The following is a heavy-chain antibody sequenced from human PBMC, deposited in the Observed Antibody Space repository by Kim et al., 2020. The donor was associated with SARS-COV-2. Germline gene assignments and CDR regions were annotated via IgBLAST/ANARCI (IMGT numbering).Heavy chain of an antibody. CDR2: IIPIFGTA. V-gene: IGHV1-69*13. CDR1: GGTFSSYA. J-gene: IGHJ6*02. CDR3: ARARWLPISPADYYYGMDV. Sequence: SVKVSCKASGGTFSSYAISWVRQAPGQGLEWMGGIIPIFGTANYAQKFQGRVTITADESTSTAYMELSSLRSEDTAVYYCARARWLPISPADYYYGMDVWGQGTTVTVSS. D-gene: IGHD5-12*01.